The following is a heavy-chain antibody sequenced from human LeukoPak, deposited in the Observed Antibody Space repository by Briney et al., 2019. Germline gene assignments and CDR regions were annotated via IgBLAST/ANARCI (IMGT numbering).Heavy chain of an antibody. V-gene: IGHV4-59*01. J-gene: IGHJ4*02. CDR1: GGSISSYY. CDR3: ARGTVTLAY. Sequence: SETLSLTCTVSGGSISSYYWTWIRQSPGKGLEWIGYIYYSGSTNYNPSLKSRVTISVDTSKNQFPLNLNSVTAADTAVYYCARGTVTLAYWGQGTLVSVSS. D-gene: IGHD4-11*01. CDR2: IYYSGST.